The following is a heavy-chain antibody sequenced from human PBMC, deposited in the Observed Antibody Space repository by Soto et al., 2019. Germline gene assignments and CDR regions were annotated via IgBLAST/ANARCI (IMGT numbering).Heavy chain of an antibody. D-gene: IGHD3-10*01. CDR2: IDYSGST. CDR3: ARGVMVRGVTSSLLPTDV. Sequence: QVQLQESGPGLVKPSQTLSLTCTVSGGSISSSGYYWSWIRQHPGKGLEWIGYIDYSGSTSDNPTLKRRVTISVDTSKNQFSLRLSSVTAADTAVYFCARGVMVRGVTSSLLPTDVWGKGTTVTVSS. V-gene: IGHV4-31*03. J-gene: IGHJ6*04. CDR1: GGSISSSGYY.